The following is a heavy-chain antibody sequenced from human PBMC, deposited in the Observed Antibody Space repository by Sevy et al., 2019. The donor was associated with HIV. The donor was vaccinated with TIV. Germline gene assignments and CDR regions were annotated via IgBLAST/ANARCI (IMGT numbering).Heavy chain of an antibody. D-gene: IGHD6-6*01. V-gene: IGHV3-23*01. J-gene: IGHJ4*02. CDR1: GFIFSNYA. CDR3: AKSRGGTLIAAQNY. CDR2: ISGRGDDR. Sequence: GGSLRLSCTASGFIFSNYAMTWVRQAPGKGLEWVSGISGRGDDRYYADSVKGRFTISRDNSNNTLSLQMNSLRAEDTAIYHCAKSRGGTLIAAQNYWGQGTLVTVSS.